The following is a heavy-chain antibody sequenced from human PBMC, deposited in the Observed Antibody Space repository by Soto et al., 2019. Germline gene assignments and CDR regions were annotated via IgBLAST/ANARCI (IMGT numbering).Heavy chain of an antibody. J-gene: IGHJ4*02. V-gene: IGHV1-24*01. CDR3: ATAITYYDILTGYYPY. Sequence: ASVKVSCKVSGYTLTELSMHWVRQAPGKGLEWMGGFDPEDGETIYAQKFQGRVTMTEDTSTDTAYMELSSLRSEDTAVYYCATAITYYDILTGYYPYWGQGTLVTVSS. CDR1: GYTLTELS. D-gene: IGHD3-9*01. CDR2: FDPEDGET.